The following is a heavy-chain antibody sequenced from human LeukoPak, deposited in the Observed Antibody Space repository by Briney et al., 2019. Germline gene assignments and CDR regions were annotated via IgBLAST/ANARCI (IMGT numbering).Heavy chain of an antibody. CDR1: GYTSTSYY. D-gene: IGHD2-15*01. CDR2: INPSGGST. CDR3: ARDVEAATDPIDY. J-gene: IGHJ4*02. V-gene: IGHV1-46*01. Sequence: ASVKVSCKASGYTSTSYYMHWVRQAPGQGLERMGIINPSGGSTSYAQKFQGRVTMTRDMSTSTVYMELSSLRSEDTAVYYCARDVEAATDPIDYWGQGTLVTVSS.